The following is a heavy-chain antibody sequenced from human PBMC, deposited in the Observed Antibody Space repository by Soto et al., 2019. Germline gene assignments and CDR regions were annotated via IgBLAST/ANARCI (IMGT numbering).Heavy chain of an antibody. V-gene: IGHV6-1*01. CDR3: AGTTSLQWYYMDF. Sequence: SQTLSLTCAISGDSVSSNSAAWNWIRQSPSRGLGWLGRTYYRSRWYNDYAVSVKSRITVNPDTSKNQFSLHLNSVTPEDTAVYYGAGTTSLQWYYMDFWGKGTSVTVSS. D-gene: IGHD1-7*01. CDR2: TYYRSRWYN. CDR1: GDSVSSNSAA. J-gene: IGHJ6*03.